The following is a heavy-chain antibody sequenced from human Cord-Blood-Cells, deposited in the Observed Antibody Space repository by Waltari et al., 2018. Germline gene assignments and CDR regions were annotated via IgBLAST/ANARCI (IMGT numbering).Heavy chain of an antibody. J-gene: IGHJ3*02. CDR1: GYTFTSYY. V-gene: IGHV1-46*01. CDR3: AGDPALYISSSGDAFDI. CDR2: IKPRGGST. D-gene: IGHD6-6*01. Sequence: QVQLVQSGAEVKKPGASVKVSCTSSGYTFTSYYMHWVRQATGHGLGWMGIIKPRGGSTSHAQKCQGSVTMARDTSTSTVYMELSSLRSEDTSVYYSAGDPALYISSSGDAFDIWGQGTMVTVSS.